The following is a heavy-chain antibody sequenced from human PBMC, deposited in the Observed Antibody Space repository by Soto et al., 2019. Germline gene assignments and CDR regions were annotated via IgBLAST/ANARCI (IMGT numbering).Heavy chain of an antibody. Sequence: GGSLRRSCAASGFTFSSYAMSWVRQAPGKGLEWVSAISGSGGSTYYADSVKGRFTISRDNSKNTLYLQMNSLRAEDTAVYYCAKGLRFLEWLSAFDIWGQGTMVTVSS. CDR3: AKGLRFLEWLSAFDI. CDR1: GFTFSSYA. CDR2: ISGSGGST. J-gene: IGHJ3*02. D-gene: IGHD3-3*01. V-gene: IGHV3-23*01.